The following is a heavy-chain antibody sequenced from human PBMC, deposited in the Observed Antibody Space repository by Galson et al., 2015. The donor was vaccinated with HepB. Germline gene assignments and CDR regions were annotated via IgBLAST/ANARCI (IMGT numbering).Heavy chain of an antibody. V-gene: IGHV1-3*01. CDR3: ARGGTIAAPIDY. Sequence: SVKVSCKASGYTFTSYATHWVRQAPGQRLEWMGWINAGNGNTKYSQKFQGRVTITRDTSASTAYMELSSLRSEDTAVYYCARGGTIAAPIDYWGQGTLVTVSS. J-gene: IGHJ4*02. D-gene: IGHD6-13*01. CDR2: INAGNGNT. CDR1: GYTFTSYA.